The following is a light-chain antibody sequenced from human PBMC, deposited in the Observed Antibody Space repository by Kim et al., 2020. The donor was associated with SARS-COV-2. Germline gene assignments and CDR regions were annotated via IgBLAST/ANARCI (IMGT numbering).Light chain of an antibody. V-gene: IGKV3-15*01. Sequence: EIVMTQSPATLSVSPGERATLSCRASQSISINLAWFQQKPGQAPRLLISGASTRATGIPARFSGSGSGTEFTLTISNLQSEDFAVYYCQPYINWIPYAFRQEPKL. CDR1: QSISIN. J-gene: IGKJ2*01. CDR3: QPYINWIPYA. CDR2: GAS.